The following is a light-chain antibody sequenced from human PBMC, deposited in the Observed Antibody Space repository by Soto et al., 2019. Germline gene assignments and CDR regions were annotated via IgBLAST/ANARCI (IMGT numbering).Light chain of an antibody. CDR3: QQLQRTPFT. CDR1: QDVSRY. V-gene: IGKV1-9*01. J-gene: IGKJ3*01. Sequence: QLTQSPSSLSASVGDRVTITCRASQDVSRYLAWYQQKAGKAPKLLIYGASTLQSGVRSRFSGFGSGTEFTLTISSLQPEDFATYHCQQLQRTPFTFGPGTTVDV. CDR2: GAS.